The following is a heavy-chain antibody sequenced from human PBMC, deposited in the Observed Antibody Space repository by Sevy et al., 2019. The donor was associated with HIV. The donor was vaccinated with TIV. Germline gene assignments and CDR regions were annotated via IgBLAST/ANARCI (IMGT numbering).Heavy chain of an antibody. CDR3: ARDRDDYASGRRHPYYYYHGMDV. CDR2: ISSRSSFT. CDR1: GFTFKDDF. V-gene: IGHV3-21*06. Sequence: GGSLRLSCVGSGFTFKDDFMTWVRQAPGKGLEWVSSISSRSSFTYYAGSVKGRFTISSDNAHNSMFLQMNSVRPEYTAVYYCARDRDDYASGRRHPYYYYHGMDVWGQGTTVTVSS. D-gene: IGHD3-10*01. J-gene: IGHJ6*02.